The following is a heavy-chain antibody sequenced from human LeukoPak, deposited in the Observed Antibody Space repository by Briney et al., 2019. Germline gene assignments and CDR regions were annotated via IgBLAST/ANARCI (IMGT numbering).Heavy chain of an antibody. Sequence: SETLSLTCAVSGGSISSGGYSWSWIRQPPGKGLEWIGYIYHSGSTYYNPSLKSRVTISVDRSKNQFSLKLSSVTAADTAVYYCARDSGEYDSSARGPPGYFQHWGQGTLVTVSS. D-gene: IGHD3-22*01. CDR2: IYHSGST. J-gene: IGHJ1*01. CDR3: ARDSGEYDSSARGPPGYFQH. V-gene: IGHV4-30-2*01. CDR1: GGSISSGGYS.